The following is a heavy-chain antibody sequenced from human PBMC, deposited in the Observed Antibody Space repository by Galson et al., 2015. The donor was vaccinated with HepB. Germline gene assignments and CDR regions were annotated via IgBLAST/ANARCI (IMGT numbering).Heavy chain of an antibody. CDR2: ISYDGSNK. Sequence: SLRLSCAASGFTFSSYGMHWVRQAPGKGLEWVAVISYDGSNKYYADSVKGRFTISRDNSKNTLYLQMNSLRAVDTAVYYCAKDCSSTSCYTYYWGQGTLVTVSS. CDR3: AKDCSSTSCYTYY. V-gene: IGHV3-30*18. CDR1: GFTFSSYG. J-gene: IGHJ4*02. D-gene: IGHD2-2*02.